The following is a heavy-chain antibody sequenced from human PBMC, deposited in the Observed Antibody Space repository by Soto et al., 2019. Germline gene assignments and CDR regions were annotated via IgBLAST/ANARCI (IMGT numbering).Heavy chain of an antibody. Sequence: QVQLVESGGGVVQPGRSLRLSCAASGFTFSSYGMHWVRQAPGKGLEWVAVIWYDGSNKYYADSVKGRFTISRDNSKNKLYLQMNSMRAEDTAVYYCARDDGQRDGDYAYWGQGTLVTVSS. CDR3: ARDDGQRDGDYAY. CDR2: IWYDGSNK. V-gene: IGHV3-33*01. J-gene: IGHJ4*02. CDR1: GFTFSSYG. D-gene: IGHD4-17*01.